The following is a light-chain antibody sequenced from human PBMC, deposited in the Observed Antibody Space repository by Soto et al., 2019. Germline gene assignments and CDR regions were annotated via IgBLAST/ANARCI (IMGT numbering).Light chain of an antibody. J-gene: IGLJ1*01. CDR2: ANS. CDR3: QSYDSSLSGYV. V-gene: IGLV1-40*01. Sequence: QSLLTQPPSVSVAPGQRVTISCTGSSSNIGAGYDVHWYQQLPGTAPKLLIYANSDRPSGVPDRFSGSKSGTSASLAITGLQAEDEADYYCQSYDSSLSGYVFGPGTKVTVL. CDR1: SSNIGAGYD.